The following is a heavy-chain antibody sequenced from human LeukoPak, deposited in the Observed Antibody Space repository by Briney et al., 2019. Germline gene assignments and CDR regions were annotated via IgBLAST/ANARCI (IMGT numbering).Heavy chain of an antibody. CDR2: IYYSGST. D-gene: IGHD5-24*01. V-gene: IGHV4-59*08. J-gene: IGHJ4*02. Sequence: SETLSLTCTVSGGSISSDYWTWIRQPPGKRLEWIGYIYYSGSTNYNPSLKSRVTISVGTSKNQFSLKLSSVTAADTAVYYCARLGNRDGYNYFLDYWGQGTLVTVSS. CDR1: GGSISSDY. CDR3: ARLGNRDGYNYFLDY.